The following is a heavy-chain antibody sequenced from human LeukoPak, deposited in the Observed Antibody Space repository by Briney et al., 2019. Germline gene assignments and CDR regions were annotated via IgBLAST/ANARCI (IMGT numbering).Heavy chain of an antibody. Sequence: SETLSLTCAVSGGXISSGGYSWSWIRQPPGKGLEWIGYIYHSGSAYYNPSLKSRVAISVDRSTNQFSLNLSSVTAADTAVYYCTRGNYGDYVDFWGQGTLVTVSS. V-gene: IGHV4-30-2*01. D-gene: IGHD4-17*01. CDR3: TRGNYGDYVDF. CDR2: IYHSGSA. CDR1: GGXISSGGYS. J-gene: IGHJ4*02.